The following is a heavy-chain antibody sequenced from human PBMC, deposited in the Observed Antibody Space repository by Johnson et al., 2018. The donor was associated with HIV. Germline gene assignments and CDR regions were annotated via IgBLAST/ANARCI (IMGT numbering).Heavy chain of an antibody. CDR3: ARGKAFDI. CDR1: GFTVNSNY. Sequence: VQLVESGGGLVQPGGSLRLSCAASGFTVNSNYMSWVRQAPGKGLEWVSVIGTAGDTYYPGSVKGRFTISRENAKNSLYLQMNSLRAGDTAVYYCARGKAFDIWGQGTMVTVSS. V-gene: IGHV3-13*01. CDR2: IGTAGDT. J-gene: IGHJ3*02.